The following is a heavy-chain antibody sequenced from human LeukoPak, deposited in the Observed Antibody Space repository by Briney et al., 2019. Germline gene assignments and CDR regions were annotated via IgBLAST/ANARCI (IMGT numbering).Heavy chain of an antibody. CDR2: IYSGGTT. D-gene: IGHD6-13*01. CDR3: ARGIAAVYYAFDI. Sequence: GRSLRLSCAASGFTVSSNYINWVRQAPGKGLEWVSVIYSGGTTYYADSVKGRFIISRDNSKNTLYLQMNSLRAEDTAVYYCARGIAAVYYAFDIWGQGTMVTVSS. V-gene: IGHV3-53*01. CDR1: GFTVSSNY. J-gene: IGHJ3*02.